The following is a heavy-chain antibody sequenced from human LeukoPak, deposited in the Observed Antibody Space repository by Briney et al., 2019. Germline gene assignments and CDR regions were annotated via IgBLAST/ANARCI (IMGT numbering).Heavy chain of an antibody. J-gene: IGHJ4*02. Sequence: RAGGSLRLSCAASGFTFSDHDMNWVRQAPGKGLEWVSGISGSGATTYYADSVKGRFTISRDNARDTLSLQMNSLRGDDTAVYYCARGQCSDTSCYSPPFDYWGQGTLVTFSS. CDR2: ISGSGATT. D-gene: IGHD3-22*01. V-gene: IGHV3-23*01. CDR3: ARGQCSDTSCYSPPFDY. CDR1: GFTFSDHD.